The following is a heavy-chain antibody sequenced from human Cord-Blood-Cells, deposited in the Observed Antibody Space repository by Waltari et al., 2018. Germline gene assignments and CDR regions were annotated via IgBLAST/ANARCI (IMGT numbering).Heavy chain of an antibody. V-gene: IGHV4-34*01. J-gene: IGHJ5*02. CDR2: INHSGST. CDR1: GGSFSGYY. D-gene: IGHD6-13*01. CDR3: ARGRADSSSWYRAFDP. Sequence: QVQLQQWGAGLLKPSETLSLTCAVHGGSFSGYYWSWIRQPPGKGLEWIGEINHSGSTNYYPSLKSRVTISVDTAKNQFALKLSSVTAADTAVYYWARGRADSSSWYRAFDPWGQGTLVTVSS.